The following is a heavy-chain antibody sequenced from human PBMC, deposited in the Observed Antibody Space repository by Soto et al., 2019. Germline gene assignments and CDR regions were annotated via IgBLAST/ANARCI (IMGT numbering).Heavy chain of an antibody. CDR1: GGTFKTYT. CDR3: ATWRTYSGSYCFDY. CDR2: IIPMYDSA. V-gene: IGHV1-69*06. D-gene: IGHD1-26*01. Sequence: QVQLVQSGAELKKPGSSVNVSGAASGGTFKTYTINWVRQAPGQGLAWIGQIIPMYDSANYAQRFQGRVTISADKSTNIAYMELSGLRSEDTALYYCATWRTYSGSYCFDYWGQGTLVSVSS. J-gene: IGHJ4*02.